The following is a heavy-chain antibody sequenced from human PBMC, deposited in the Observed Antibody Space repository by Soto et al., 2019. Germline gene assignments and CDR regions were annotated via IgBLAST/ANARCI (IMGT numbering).Heavy chain of an antibody. CDR1: GYTFTIYG. D-gene: IGHD3-22*01. CDR3: ARVDYYDSSGYHVY. J-gene: IGHJ4*02. V-gene: IGHV1-18*04. CDR2: ISGYNGNT. Sequence: QVQLVQSGAEVKKPGASVKVSCKASGYTFTIYGISWVRQAPGQGLEWMGWISGYNGNTDYAQNLQYRVTLTTDASTSSVSMELRSIRSDDTAVYYCARVDYYDSSGYHVYWGQGTLITVSS.